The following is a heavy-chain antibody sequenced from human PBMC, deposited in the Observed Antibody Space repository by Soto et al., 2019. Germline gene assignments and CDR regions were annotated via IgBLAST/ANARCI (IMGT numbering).Heavy chain of an antibody. CDR2: ISYDGSNK. V-gene: IGHV3-30-3*01. CDR1: GFTFSSYA. D-gene: IGHD3-3*01. J-gene: IGHJ6*02. CDR3: ARDGGLRFLEWLLPDSYYYYGMDV. Sequence: GGSLRLSCAASGFTFSSYAMHWVRRAPGKGLEWVAVISYDGSNKYYADSVKGRFTISRDNSKNTLYLQMNSLRAEDTAVYYCARDGGLRFLEWLLPDSYYYYGMDVWGQGTTVTVSS.